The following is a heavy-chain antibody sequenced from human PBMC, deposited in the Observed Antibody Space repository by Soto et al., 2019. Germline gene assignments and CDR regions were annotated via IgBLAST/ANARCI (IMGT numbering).Heavy chain of an antibody. CDR3: ARHGHWAPLDD. CDR1: GGSFSGYY. CDR2: IYHSRST. V-gene: IGHV4-34*01. D-gene: IGHD3-16*01. J-gene: IGHJ4*02. Sequence: SETLSLTCAVYGGSFSGYYWSWIRQPPGEGLEWIGEIYHSRSTNYNPSLRSRVTLSVDTSKNQFSLRLSSVTAADTAVYYCARHGHWAPLDDWGQGTLVTVSS.